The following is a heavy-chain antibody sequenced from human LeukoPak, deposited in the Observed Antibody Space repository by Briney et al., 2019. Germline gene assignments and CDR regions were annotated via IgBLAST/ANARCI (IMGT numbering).Heavy chain of an antibody. J-gene: IGHJ6*03. CDR3: ARAPGYDSSGYWLGYYYYYMDV. Sequence: GGSLRLSCAAPGFTFSSYSMNWVRQAPGKGLEWVSSISSSSSYIYYADSVKGRFTISRDNAKNSLYLQMNSLRAEDTAVYYCARAPGYDSSGYWLGYYYYYMDVWGKGTTVTVSS. D-gene: IGHD3-22*01. CDR1: GFTFSSYS. V-gene: IGHV3-21*01. CDR2: ISSSSSYI.